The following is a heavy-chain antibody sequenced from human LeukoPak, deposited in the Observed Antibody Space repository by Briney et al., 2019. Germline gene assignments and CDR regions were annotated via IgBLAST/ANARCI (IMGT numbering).Heavy chain of an antibody. CDR3: ARRFSSRSDGNGYYYGQDAFDV. CDR2: IYTSATT. D-gene: IGHD3-22*01. V-gene: IGHV4-4*08. J-gene: IGHJ3*01. Sequence: SETLSLTCSVSGDSISSSYWSWIRQPPGKGLEWIGNIYTSATTNYNPSLQSRVTMPVDTSKSQFSLHLTSVSAADTAVYYCARRFSSRSDGNGYYYGQDAFDVWGQGTLVTFP. CDR1: GDSISSSY.